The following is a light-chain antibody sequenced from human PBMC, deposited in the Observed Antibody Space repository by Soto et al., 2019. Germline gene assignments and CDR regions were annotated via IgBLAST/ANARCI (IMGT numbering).Light chain of an antibody. Sequence: VMTQCPSIVSVSPWEGATLSFGASQNVGRNFAWYQQKPGQAPRLLIYAASTRATGIPARFSGTGSGTEFTLTISSLQSEDFALYYCQHYTNWPLTFGGGTKVDIK. V-gene: IGKV3-15*01. J-gene: IGKJ4*01. CDR1: QNVGRN. CDR3: QHYTNWPLT. CDR2: AAS.